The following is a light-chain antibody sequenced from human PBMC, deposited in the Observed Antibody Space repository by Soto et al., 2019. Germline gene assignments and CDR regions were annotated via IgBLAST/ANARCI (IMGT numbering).Light chain of an antibody. V-gene: IGKV1-5*01. J-gene: IGKJ4*01. CDR3: QQYISYPLS. Sequence: DIQMTQSPSTLSASVGDGVTITCRASQSITTWLAWYQQKPGKAPKLLLSDASIFETGVPSRFSGCGSGTQFTLTNAGLQPDDGATYYCQQYISYPLSFGRGTTVQ. CDR2: DAS. CDR1: QSITTW.